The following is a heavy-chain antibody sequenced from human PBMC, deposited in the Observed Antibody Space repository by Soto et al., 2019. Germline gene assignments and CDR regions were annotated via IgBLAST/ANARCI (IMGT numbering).Heavy chain of an antibody. V-gene: IGHV1-18*01. CDR2: ISAYIGNA. D-gene: IGHD6-13*01. J-gene: IGHJ6*02. CDR1: GYTFTSYV. CDR3: ARERLAAAGTRREGYYYYGMDV. Sequence: ASVKVSCKASGYTFTSYVISWVRQAPGQGLEWMGWISAYIGNANYAQKLQGRVTITADTSTSTAYMELSSLRSEDTAVYYCARERLAAAGTRREGYYYYGMDVWGQGTTVTVSS.